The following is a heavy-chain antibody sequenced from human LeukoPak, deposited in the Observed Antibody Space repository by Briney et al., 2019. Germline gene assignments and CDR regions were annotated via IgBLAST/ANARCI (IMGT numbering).Heavy chain of an antibody. CDR3: AREDPSLGYYDFWSGYPTSYGMDV. J-gene: IGHJ6*02. CDR2: FDPEDGET. Sequence: GASVKVSCKVSGYTLTELSMHWVRQAPGKGLEWMGGFDPEDGETIYAQKFQGRVTMTEDTSTDTAYMELSSLRSEDTAVYYCAREDPSLGYYDFWSGYPTSYGMDVWGQGTTVTVSS. D-gene: IGHD3-3*01. V-gene: IGHV1-24*01. CDR1: GYTLTELS.